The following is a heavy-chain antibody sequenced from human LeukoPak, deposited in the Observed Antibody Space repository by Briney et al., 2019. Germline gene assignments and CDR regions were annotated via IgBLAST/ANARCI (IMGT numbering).Heavy chain of an antibody. V-gene: IGHV4-34*01. Sequence: SSETLSLTCAVYGGSFSGYYWSWIRQPPGKGLEWIGEINHSGSTNYNPSLKSRVTISVDTSKNQFSLKLSSVTAADTAVYYCATRYGYFDYWGQGTLVTVSS. CDR1: GGSFSGYY. D-gene: IGHD1-1*01. J-gene: IGHJ4*02. CDR3: ATRYGYFDY. CDR2: INHSGST.